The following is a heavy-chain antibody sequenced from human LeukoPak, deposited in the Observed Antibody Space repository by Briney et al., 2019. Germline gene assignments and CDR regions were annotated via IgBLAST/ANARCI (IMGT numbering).Heavy chain of an antibody. V-gene: IGHV3-21*01. CDR2: ISSSSSYI. J-gene: IGHJ6*03. D-gene: IGHD2-15*01. Sequence: GGSLRLSCAASGFTFSSYSMNWVRQAPGKGLEWVSSISSSSSYIYYADSVKGRFTISRDNAKNSLYLQMNSLRAEDTAVYYCARGGSRAYYMDVWGKGTTVTVSS. CDR3: ARGGSRAYYMDV. CDR1: GFTFSSYS.